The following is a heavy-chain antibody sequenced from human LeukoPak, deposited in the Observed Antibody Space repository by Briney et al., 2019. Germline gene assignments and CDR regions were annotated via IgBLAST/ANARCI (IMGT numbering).Heavy chain of an antibody. D-gene: IGHD4-17*01. V-gene: IGHV3-33*01. CDR2: IWYDGSNK. CDR3: ARDHDYGDAFDI. J-gene: IGHJ3*02. Sequence: GRSLRLSCAASGFTFSSYGMHWVRQAPGKGLEWVAVIWYDGSNKYYADSAKGRFTISRDNSKNTLYLQMNSLRAEDTAVYYCARDHDYGDAFDIWGQGTMVTVSS. CDR1: GFTFSSYG.